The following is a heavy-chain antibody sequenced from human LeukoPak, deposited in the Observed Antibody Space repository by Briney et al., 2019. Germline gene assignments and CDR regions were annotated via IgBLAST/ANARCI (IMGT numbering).Heavy chain of an antibody. J-gene: IGHJ5*02. CDR2: INPNSGGT. V-gene: IGHV1-2*02. CDR3: AREGMVRGVIITSSYNWFDP. Sequence: ASVKVSCKTSGYTFTDYYIHWMRQAPGQGLEWMGWINPNSGGTNYAQKFQGRVTMTRDTSISTAYMELSRLRSDDTAVYYCAREGMVRGVIITSSYNWFDPWGQGTLVTVSS. CDR1: GYTFTDYY. D-gene: IGHD3-10*01.